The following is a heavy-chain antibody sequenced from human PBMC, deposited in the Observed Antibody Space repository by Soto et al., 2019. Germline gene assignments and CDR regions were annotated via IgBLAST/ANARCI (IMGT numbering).Heavy chain of an antibody. CDR1: GFTFSSCV. V-gene: IGHV3-23*01. CDR2: ITDSGTGT. Sequence: EVHLLESGGGLVHPGDSLRLSCGASGFTFSSCVMTWVRQAPGKGLEWVSCITDSGTGTYYADSVKGRFTISRDNSKNTMYLQMNNLRVEDTGVYYCAKGLINGRWYAEDWGQGTLVTVSS. D-gene: IGHD6-13*01. J-gene: IGHJ4*02. CDR3: AKGLINGRWYAED.